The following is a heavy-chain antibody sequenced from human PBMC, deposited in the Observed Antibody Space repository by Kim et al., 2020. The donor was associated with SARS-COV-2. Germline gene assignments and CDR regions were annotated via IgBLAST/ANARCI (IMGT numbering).Heavy chain of an antibody. CDR1: GFTFSSYG. Sequence: GGSLRLSCAVSGFTFSSYGMHWVRQAPGKGLEWVAVISYDGSNKYYADSVKGRFTISRDNSKNTLYLQMNSLRAEDTAVYYCARVRDLHGLDYWGQGTLVTVSS. CDR2: ISYDGSNK. J-gene: IGHJ4*02. CDR3: ARVRDLHGLDY. V-gene: IGHV3-33*05. D-gene: IGHD3-3*01.